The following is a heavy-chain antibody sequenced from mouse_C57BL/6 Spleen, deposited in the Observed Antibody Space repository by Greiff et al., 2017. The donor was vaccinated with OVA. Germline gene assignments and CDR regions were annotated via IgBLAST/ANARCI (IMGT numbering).Heavy chain of an antibody. CDR2: IDPSDSYT. Sequence: VQLQQPGAELVMPGASVKLSCKASGYTFTSYWMHWVKQRPGQGLEWIGEIDPSDSYTNYNQKFKGKSTLTVDESSSTAYMQLSSLTSEDSAVYYCARTGTGTYAMDYWGQGNSVTVSS. V-gene: IGHV1-69*01. CDR3: ARTGTGTYAMDY. J-gene: IGHJ4*01. CDR1: GYTFTSYW. D-gene: IGHD4-1*01.